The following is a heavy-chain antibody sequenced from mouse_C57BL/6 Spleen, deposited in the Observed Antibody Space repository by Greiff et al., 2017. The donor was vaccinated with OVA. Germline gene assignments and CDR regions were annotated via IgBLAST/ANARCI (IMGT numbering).Heavy chain of an antibody. V-gene: IGHV1-52*01. CDR2: IDPSDSET. D-gene: IGHD2-2*01. Sequence: VQLQQPGAELVRPGSSVKLSCKASGYTFTSYWMHWVKQRPIQGLEWIGNIDPSDSETHYNQKFKDKATLTVDKSSSTAYMQRSSLTSEDSAVYYCALYYGYDVAWFAYWGQGTLVTVSA. CDR1: GYTFTSYW. J-gene: IGHJ3*01. CDR3: ALYYGYDVAWFAY.